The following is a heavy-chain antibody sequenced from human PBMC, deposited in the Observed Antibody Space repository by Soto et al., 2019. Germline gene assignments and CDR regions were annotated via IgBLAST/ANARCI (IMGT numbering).Heavy chain of an antibody. V-gene: IGHV2-5*02. Sequence: QITLNESGPTLVKPTQTLTLTCTFSGFSLTTSGVGVGWIRQSPGKAPEWLALMYWDDDKRYSQSLKSRLTITQDTSKNQLVLTMANLDTADTATYYGAHRVLRTVFGLVTTTAIYFDFWGQGTPVAVSS. CDR2: MYWDDDK. J-gene: IGHJ4*02. CDR1: GFSLTTSGVG. CDR3: AHRVLRTVFGLVTTTAIYFDF. D-gene: IGHD3-3*01.